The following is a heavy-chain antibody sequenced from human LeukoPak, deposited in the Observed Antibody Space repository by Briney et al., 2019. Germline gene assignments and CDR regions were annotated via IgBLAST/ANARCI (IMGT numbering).Heavy chain of an antibody. Sequence: SSVKVSCKASGGTFSSHAISWVRQAPGQGLEWMGGIIPIFGTANYAQKFQGRVTITTDESTSTAYMELSSLRSEDTAVYYCARDSLGIAAAGTSLSGGFDYWGQGTLVTVSS. CDR1: GGTFSSHA. CDR2: IIPIFGTA. J-gene: IGHJ4*02. V-gene: IGHV1-69*05. D-gene: IGHD6-13*01. CDR3: ARDSLGIAAAGTSLSGGFDY.